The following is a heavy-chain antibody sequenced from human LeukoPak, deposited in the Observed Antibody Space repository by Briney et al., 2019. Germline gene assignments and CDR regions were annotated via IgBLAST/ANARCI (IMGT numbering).Heavy chain of an antibody. CDR1: GYSISSGYY. V-gene: IGHV4-38-2*02. Sequence: SETLSLTCTVSGYSISSGYYWGWIRQPPGKGLEWIGRIYHSGSTYYNPSLKSRVTISVDTSKNQFSLKLSSVTAADTAVYYCARVMGIAVAGGYDAFDIWGQGTMVTVSS. J-gene: IGHJ3*02. CDR2: IYHSGST. CDR3: ARVMGIAVAGGYDAFDI. D-gene: IGHD6-19*01.